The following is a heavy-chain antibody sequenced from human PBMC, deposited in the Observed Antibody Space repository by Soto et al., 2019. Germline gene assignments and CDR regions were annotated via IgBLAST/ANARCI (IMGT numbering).Heavy chain of an antibody. Sequence: PSETLSLTCTVSGGSIISGGHYWTWVRQHPGKGLEWMGYIYYAGSTSYNPSLESRLTMSVDTSKNQFSLTLKSVTAADTAVYYCARGRSFRLVGVPLDSWGQGTLVTVS. D-gene: IGHD3-16*02. CDR2: IYYAGST. V-gene: IGHV4-31*03. CDR3: ARGRSFRLVGVPLDS. J-gene: IGHJ4*02. CDR1: GGSIISGGHY.